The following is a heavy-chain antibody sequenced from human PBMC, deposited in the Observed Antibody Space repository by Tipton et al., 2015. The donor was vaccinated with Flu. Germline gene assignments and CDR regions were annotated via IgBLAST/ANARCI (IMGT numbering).Heavy chain of an antibody. Sequence: SLRLSCAASGFTFSSYWMTWVRQAPGKGLEWVANINQDGSVKYYVDSVKGRFTISRDNSKNTLYLQMNSLRAEDTAVYYCARGATYTNYFDYWGQGTLVTVSS. D-gene: IGHD2-2*02. CDR1: GFTFSSYW. V-gene: IGHV3-7*03. CDR2: INQDGSVK. CDR3: ARGATYTNYFDY. J-gene: IGHJ4*02.